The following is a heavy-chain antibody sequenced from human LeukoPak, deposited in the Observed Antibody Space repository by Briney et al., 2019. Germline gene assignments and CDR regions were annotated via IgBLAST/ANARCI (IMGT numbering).Heavy chain of an antibody. Sequence: AGGSLRLSCAASGFTFSSYAMSWVRQAPGKGLEWVSGISGSGTATYNADSVKGRFTISRDNSKDTLYLQMNSLRAEDTAVYYCVRDPYSALLSAFFFDFWGQGTQVTVSS. D-gene: IGHD3-3*01. CDR1: GFTFSSYA. CDR2: ISGSGTAT. V-gene: IGHV3-23*01. J-gene: IGHJ4*02. CDR3: VRDPYSALLSAFFFDF.